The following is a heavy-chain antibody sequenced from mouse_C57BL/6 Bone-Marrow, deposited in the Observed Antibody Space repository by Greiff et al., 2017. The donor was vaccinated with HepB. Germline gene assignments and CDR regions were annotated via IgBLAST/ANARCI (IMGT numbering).Heavy chain of an antibody. Sequence: VHVKQSGAELVRPGASVKLSCTASGFNIKDDYMHWVKQRPEQGLEWIGWIDPENGDTEYASKFQGKATITADTSSNTAYLQLSSLTSEDTAVYYCTYYGKYFDYWGQGTTLTVSS. D-gene: IGHD2-1*01. CDR3: TYYGKYFDY. CDR2: IDPENGDT. V-gene: IGHV14-4*01. CDR1: GFNIKDDY. J-gene: IGHJ2*01.